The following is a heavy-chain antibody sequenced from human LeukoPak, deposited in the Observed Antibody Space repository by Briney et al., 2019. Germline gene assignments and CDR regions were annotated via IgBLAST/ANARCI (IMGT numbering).Heavy chain of an antibody. CDR2: IWYDGSNK. CDR1: GFTFSSYG. D-gene: IGHD6-13*01. J-gene: IGHJ4*02. CDR3: ARVLYSSSWTDY. Sequence: GGSLRLSCAASGFTFSSYGMHWVRQAPGKGLEWVAVIWYDGSNKYYADSVKGRFTISRDNSKNTLYLQMNSLRAEGTAVYYCARVLYSSSWTDYWGQGTLVTVSS. V-gene: IGHV3-33*01.